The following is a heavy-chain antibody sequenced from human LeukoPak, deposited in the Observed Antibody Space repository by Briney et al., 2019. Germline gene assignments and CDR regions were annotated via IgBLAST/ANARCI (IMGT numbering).Heavy chain of an antibody. CDR1: GGSISSSSYY. CDR2: IYYSGST. V-gene: IGHV4-39*07. CDR3: ARDAQEDIVVVPAAIPPNWFDP. Sequence: SETLSLTCTVSGGSISSSSYYWGWIRQPPGKGLEWIGSIYYSGSTYYNPSLKSRVTISVDTSKNQFSLKLSSVTAADTAVYYCARDAQEDIVVVPAAIPPNWFDPWVQGTLVTVSS. D-gene: IGHD2-2*01. J-gene: IGHJ5*02.